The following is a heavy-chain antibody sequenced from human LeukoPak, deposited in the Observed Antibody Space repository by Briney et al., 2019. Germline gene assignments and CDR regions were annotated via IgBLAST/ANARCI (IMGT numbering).Heavy chain of an antibody. J-gene: IGHJ3*02. V-gene: IGHV4-34*01. CDR1: GGSFSGYY. Sequence: SETLSLTCAVYGGSFSGYYWSWIRQPPGKGLEWIGEINHSGSTNYNPSLKSRVTISVDTSKNQFSLKLSSVTAADTAVYYCATMWGAFDIWGQGTMVTVSS. D-gene: IGHD1-26*01. CDR3: ATMWGAFDI. CDR2: INHSGST.